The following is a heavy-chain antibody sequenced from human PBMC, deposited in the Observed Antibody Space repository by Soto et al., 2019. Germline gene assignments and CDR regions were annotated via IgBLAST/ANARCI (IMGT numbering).Heavy chain of an antibody. CDR1: GFTFSSYS. CDR3: ARSWNYYYCYGMDG. J-gene: IGHJ6*02. CDR2: ICSGRSYI. V-gene: IGHV3-21*01. D-gene: IGHD3-3*01. Sequence: EVQLVESGGGLVQPGGSLRLSCAASGFTFSSYSMNWVRQAPGKGLEWVASICSGRSYIYYADSVKGRCTISRDNAKNARYRQMNSLRAADTAVYYCARSWNYYYCYGMDGWGQGPTVTVS.